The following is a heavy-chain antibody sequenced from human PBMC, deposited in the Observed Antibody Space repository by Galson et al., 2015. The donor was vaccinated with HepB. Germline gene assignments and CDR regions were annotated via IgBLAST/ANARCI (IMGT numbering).Heavy chain of an antibody. J-gene: IGHJ4*02. V-gene: IGHV3-11*01. CDR3: ARGVEGYSYGSRFDS. CDR2: LSSSGSTI. Sequence: SLRLSCAASGFTFSDYYMSWIRQAPGKGLEWVSFLSSSGSTIYYADSVKGRFTISRDNARNSLYLQMNGLRAEDTAVYYCARGVEGYSYGSRFDSWGQGNLVTVSS. CDR1: GFTFSDYY. D-gene: IGHD5-18*01.